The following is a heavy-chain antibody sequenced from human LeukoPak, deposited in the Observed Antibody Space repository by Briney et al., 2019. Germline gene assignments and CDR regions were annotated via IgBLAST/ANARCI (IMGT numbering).Heavy chain of an antibody. CDR3: ARAEHSIFGVVISYYYYMDV. CDR1: GYTFTGYY. Sequence: ASVKVSCKASGYTFTGYYMHWVRQAPGQGLEWMGRINPNSGGTNYAQKFQGRVTMTRDTSISTAYMELSRLRSDDTAVYYCARAEHSIFGVVISYYYYMDVWGKGTTVTVSS. CDR2: INPNSGGT. V-gene: IGHV1-2*06. J-gene: IGHJ6*03. D-gene: IGHD3-3*01.